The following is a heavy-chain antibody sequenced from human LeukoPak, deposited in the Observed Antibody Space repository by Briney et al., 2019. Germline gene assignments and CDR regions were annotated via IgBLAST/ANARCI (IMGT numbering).Heavy chain of an antibody. CDR3: ARAKYYDSSGYYLPFDY. D-gene: IGHD3-22*01. J-gene: IGHJ4*02. V-gene: IGHV4-31*03. CDR1: GGSISSGGYY. CDR2: IYYSGST. Sequence: PSQTLSLTCTVSGGSISSGGYYWSWIRQHPGKGLEWIGYIYYSGSTYYNPSLKSRDTISVDTSKNQFSLKLSSVTAADTAVYYCARAKYYDSSGYYLPFDYWGQGTLVTVSS.